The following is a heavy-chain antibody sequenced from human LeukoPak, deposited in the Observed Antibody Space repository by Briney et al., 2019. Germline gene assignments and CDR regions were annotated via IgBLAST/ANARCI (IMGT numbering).Heavy chain of an antibody. CDR2: IYYSGST. J-gene: IGHJ6*02. CDR1: GGSISSGGSY. CDR3: ARDEQYYYYGMDV. Sequence: PSETLSLTCTVSGGSISSGGSYWSWIRRHPGKGLEWIGYIYYSGSTYYNPSLKSRVIISADTSKNQFSLKLSSVTAADTAVYYCARDEQYYYYGMDVWGQGTTVTVSS. V-gene: IGHV4-31*03.